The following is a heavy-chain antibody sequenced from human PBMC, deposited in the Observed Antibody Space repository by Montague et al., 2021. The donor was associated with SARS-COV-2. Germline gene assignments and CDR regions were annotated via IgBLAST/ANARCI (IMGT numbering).Heavy chain of an antibody. CDR2: VSHPGSA. V-gene: IGHV4-34*01. D-gene: IGHD2-15*01. CDR1: SEAFNGYY. J-gene: IGHJ4*02. Sequence: SETLSLTCAVYSEAFNGYYWTWIRQPPGKGLEWIGEVSHPGSAKYNPSPKGRGTISWDTYRKKVSLRLTSVTAADTATYYCAGGEYNRVVFVVSPRYYFDYWGQGNMVAVSA. CDR3: AGGEYNRVVFVVSPRYYFDY.